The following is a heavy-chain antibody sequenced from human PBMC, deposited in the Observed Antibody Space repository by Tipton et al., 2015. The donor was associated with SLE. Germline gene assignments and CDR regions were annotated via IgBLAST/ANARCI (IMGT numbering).Heavy chain of an antibody. CDR2: ISSSSSYI. CDR3: AKDLSGSYLDY. J-gene: IGHJ4*02. CDR1: GFTFSSYW. Sequence: GSLRLSCAASGFTFSSYWMHWVRQAPGKGLEWVSSISSSSSYIYYADSVKGRFTISRDNSKNTLYLQMNSLRAEDTAVYYCAKDLSGSYLDYWGQGTLVTVSS. V-gene: IGHV3-21*01. D-gene: IGHD1-26*01.